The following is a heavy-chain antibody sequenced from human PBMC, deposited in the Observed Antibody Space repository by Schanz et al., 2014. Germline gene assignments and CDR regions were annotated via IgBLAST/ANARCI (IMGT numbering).Heavy chain of an antibody. J-gene: IGHJ4*02. V-gene: IGHV3-23*04. CDR3: AKYRYSVFDFDY. CDR1: GFTFSKAW. D-gene: IGHD3-16*02. CDR2: ISGSGVIT. Sequence: VQLVESGGGVVQPGRSLRLSCAASGFTFSKAWMSWVRQAPGKGLEWVSGISGSGVITYHEDSVKGRFTISRDNSKNTLYLQMNSLRAEDTAIYYCAKYRYSVFDFDYWGQGTLVTVSS.